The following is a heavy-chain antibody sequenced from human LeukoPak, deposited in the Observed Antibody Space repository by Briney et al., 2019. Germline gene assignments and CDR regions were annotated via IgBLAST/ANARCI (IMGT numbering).Heavy chain of an antibody. CDR1: GGSISSYY. J-gene: IGHJ3*02. Sequence: SETLSLTCTVSGGSISSYYWSWIRQPPGKGLEWIGYIYYSGSTNYNPSLKSRVTISVDTSKNQFSLKLSSVTAADTAVYYCARRNGPFDILTGRGAFDIWGQGTMVTVSS. CDR3: ARRNGPFDILTGRGAFDI. CDR2: IYYSGST. V-gene: IGHV4-59*08. D-gene: IGHD3-9*01.